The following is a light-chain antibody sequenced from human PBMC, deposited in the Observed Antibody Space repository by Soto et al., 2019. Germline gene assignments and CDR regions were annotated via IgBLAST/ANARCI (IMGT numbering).Light chain of an antibody. J-gene: IGLJ2*01. CDR1: SSDVGGYSY. CDR3: SSYTGSNNVV. CDR2: EVN. V-gene: IGLV2-8*01. Sequence: QSVLTQPPSASGSPGQSVTISCTGASSDVGGYSYVSWYQQHPGKAPKLMIYEVNKRPSGVPDRFSGSKSGNTASLTVSGLQAEDEADYYCSSYTGSNNVVFGGGTKVTFL.